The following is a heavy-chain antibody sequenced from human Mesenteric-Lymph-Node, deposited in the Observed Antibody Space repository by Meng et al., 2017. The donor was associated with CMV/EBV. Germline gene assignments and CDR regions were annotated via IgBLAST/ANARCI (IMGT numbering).Heavy chain of an antibody. CDR2: ISSGSGYI. V-gene: IGHV3-21*01. CDR1: GFTFSTYS. Sequence: GESLKISCAASGFTFSTYSMNWVRQAPGKGLEWVSSISSGSGYIYYADSVKGRFTISRDNAKNTLYLQMNSLRAEDTAVYYCAVSLYGVDAFDIWGQGTMVTVSS. J-gene: IGHJ3*02. CDR3: AVSLYGVDAFDI. D-gene: IGHD4-17*01.